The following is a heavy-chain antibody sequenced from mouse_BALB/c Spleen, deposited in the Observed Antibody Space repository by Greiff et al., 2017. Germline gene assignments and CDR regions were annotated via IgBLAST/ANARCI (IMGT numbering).Heavy chain of an antibody. D-gene: IGHD2-4*01. CDR3: ATLYDYDDAMDY. Sequence: EVQLVESGGGLVKPGGSLKLSCAASGFTFSSYAMSWVRQSPEKRLEWVAEISSGGSYTYYPDTVTGRFTISRDNAKNTLYLEMSSLRSEDTAMYYCATLYDYDDAMDYWGQGTSVTVSS. V-gene: IGHV5-9-4*01. CDR2: ISSGGSYT. CDR1: GFTFSSYA. J-gene: IGHJ4*01.